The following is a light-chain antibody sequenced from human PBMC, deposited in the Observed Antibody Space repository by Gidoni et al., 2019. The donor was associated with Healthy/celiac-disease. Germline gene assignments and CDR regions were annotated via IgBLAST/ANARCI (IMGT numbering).Light chain of an antibody. CDR2: DAS. Sequence: DIQMTQSPSPLSASVGDRVTITCQASQDISNYLNWYQQKPGKAPKLLIYDASNLETGIPSRFSGSGSGTEFTFTISSLQPEDIATYYCQQYNNRPLTFGEGTKVEIK. J-gene: IGKJ4*01. CDR1: QDISNY. V-gene: IGKV1-33*01. CDR3: QQYNNRPLT.